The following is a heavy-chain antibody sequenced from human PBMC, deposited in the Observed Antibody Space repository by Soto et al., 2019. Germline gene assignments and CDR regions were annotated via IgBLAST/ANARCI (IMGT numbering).Heavy chain of an antibody. CDR3: TTNTVTKVDDY. J-gene: IGHJ4*02. V-gene: IGHV3-7*03. CDR2: IKQDGSDK. CDR1: GVSVSNLW. D-gene: IGHD4-17*01. Sequence: AASPGHCCAASGVSVSNLWMRGVGKAQGKGLEWVASIKQDGSDKYYVDSVKGRFIISRDNAKNSLSLQMNSLRAEDTAVYYCTTNTVTKVDDYWGPGTLVTVYS.